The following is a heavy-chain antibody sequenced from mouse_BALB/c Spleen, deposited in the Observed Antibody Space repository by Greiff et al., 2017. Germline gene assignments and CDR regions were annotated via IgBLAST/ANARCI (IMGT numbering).Heavy chain of an antibody. V-gene: IGHV2-4-1*01. J-gene: IGHJ3*01. CDR2: IWSGGST. D-gene: IGHD1-1*01. CDR3: ARAYYDFRGWFAY. Sequence: VKLVESGPGLVQPSQSLSITCTVSGFSLTSYGVHWVRQSPGKGLEWLGVIWSGGSTDYNAAFISRLSISKDNSKSQVFFKMNSLQADDTAIYYCARAYYDFRGWFAYWGQGTLVTVSA. CDR1: GFSLTSYG.